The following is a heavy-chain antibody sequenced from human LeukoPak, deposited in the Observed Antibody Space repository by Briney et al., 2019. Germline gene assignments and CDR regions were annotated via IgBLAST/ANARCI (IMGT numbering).Heavy chain of an antibody. D-gene: IGHD6-13*01. J-gene: IGHJ4*02. CDR2: ISYDGSYK. V-gene: IGHV3-30*18. CDR1: EFTFSTYG. Sequence: GGSLLLCCAVSEFTFSTYGMPWGRQAPGKGLEWVAVISYDGSYKFYADSVKGRFTISRDNSKSTLYLQMNSLRAEDTAVYYCAKDRYSGLNTIANWGQGTLVTVSS. CDR3: AKDRYSGLNTIAN.